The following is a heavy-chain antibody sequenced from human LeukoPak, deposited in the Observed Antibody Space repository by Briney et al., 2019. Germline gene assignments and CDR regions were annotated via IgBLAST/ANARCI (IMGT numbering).Heavy chain of an antibody. CDR1: GFTFSSYP. Sequence: PGGSLRLSCAASGFTFSSYPMHWVRQTPGKGLEWVAVISYDGSNKYYADFVKGRFTISRDNSKNTLYLQMNSLRAEDTAVYYCAVGVVPAAIGADYWGQGTLVTVSS. V-gene: IGHV3-30-3*01. CDR2: ISYDGSNK. CDR3: AVGVVPAAIGADY. D-gene: IGHD2-2*02. J-gene: IGHJ4*02.